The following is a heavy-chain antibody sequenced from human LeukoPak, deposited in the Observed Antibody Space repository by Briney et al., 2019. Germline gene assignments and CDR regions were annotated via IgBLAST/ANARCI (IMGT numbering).Heavy chain of an antibody. CDR1: GFTFSSYW. CDR2: IEQDGSEK. V-gene: IGHV3-7*01. D-gene: IGHD5-18*01. Sequence: TGGSLRLSCAASGFTFSSYWMSWVRQAPGKGLEWVANIEQDGSEKYYVDSVKGRFTISRDNAKNSLYLQMNSLRAEDTAVYYCARDVDTAMVSYFDYWGQGTLVTVSS. CDR3: ARDVDTAMVSYFDY. J-gene: IGHJ4*02.